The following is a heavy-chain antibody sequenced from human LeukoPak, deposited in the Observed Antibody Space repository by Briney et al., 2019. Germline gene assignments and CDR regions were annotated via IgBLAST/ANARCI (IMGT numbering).Heavy chain of an antibody. CDR3: GRRRSGYSGYDF. Sequence: GEPLKISCEGSGYRFTSYWTAWVRQMPAKGLEWMGIIYPGDSDTRYSPSFQSQVTLSADKSISTAYLQWSSLKASDTAMYYCGRRRSGYSGYDFWGQGNLVTVSS. V-gene: IGHV5-51*01. CDR2: IYPGDSDT. J-gene: IGHJ4*02. CDR1: GYRFTSYW. D-gene: IGHD5-12*01.